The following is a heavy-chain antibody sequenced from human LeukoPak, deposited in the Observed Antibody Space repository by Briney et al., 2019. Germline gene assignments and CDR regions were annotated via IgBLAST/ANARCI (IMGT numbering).Heavy chain of an antibody. Sequence: SEALSLTCAVYGGSFSGYYWSWIRQPPGKGLEWIGYIYYSGSTNYNPSLKSRVTISVDTSKNQFSLKLSSVTAADTAVYYCAREGLLAYCGGDCYSGAFDIWGQGTMVTVSS. CDR1: GGSFSGYY. D-gene: IGHD2-21*02. V-gene: IGHV4-59*01. CDR2: IYYSGST. CDR3: AREGLLAYCGGDCYSGAFDI. J-gene: IGHJ3*02.